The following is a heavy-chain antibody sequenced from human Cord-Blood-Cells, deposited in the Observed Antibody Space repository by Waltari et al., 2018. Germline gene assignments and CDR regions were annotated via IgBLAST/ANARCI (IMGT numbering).Heavy chain of an antibody. Sequence: QVQLVQSGAEVKKPGSSVKVSCKASGGTFSSYAISWVRQAPGPGLEWMGGIIPIFCTANYAQKFQGRVTITADESTSTAYMELSSLRSEDTAVYYCARGGTLRYFDWLPYGMDVWGQGTTVTVSS. J-gene: IGHJ6*02. CDR3: ARGGTLRYFDWLPYGMDV. CDR2: IIPIFCTA. D-gene: IGHD3-9*01. V-gene: IGHV1-69*01. CDR1: GGTFSSYA.